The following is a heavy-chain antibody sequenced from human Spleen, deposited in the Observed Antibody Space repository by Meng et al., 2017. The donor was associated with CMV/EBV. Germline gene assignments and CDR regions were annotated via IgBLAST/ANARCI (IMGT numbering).Heavy chain of an antibody. D-gene: IGHD2-2*01. CDR1: GFTFSSYA. V-gene: IGHV3-23*01. CDR3: AKDRWARGPAAKADWFDP. CDR2: ISGSGGST. Sequence: GESLRLSCAASGFTFSSYAMTWVRQAPGKGLEWVSGISGSGGSTYYADSVKGRFTISRDNSKNTLYLQMNSLRAEDTAVYYCAKDRWARGPAAKADWFDPWGQGTLVTVSS. J-gene: IGHJ5*02.